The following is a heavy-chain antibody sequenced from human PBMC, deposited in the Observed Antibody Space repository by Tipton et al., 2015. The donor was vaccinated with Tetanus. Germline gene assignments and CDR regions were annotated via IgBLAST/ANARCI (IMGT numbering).Heavy chain of an antibody. D-gene: IGHD3-10*01. CDR2: ISAYNGDT. CDR1: GYTFINYG. V-gene: IGHV1-18*01. CDR3: AREGSGYYYGPGTFGCFHY. J-gene: IGHJ1*01. Sequence: QLVQSGAEAKKPGASVKVSCKASGYTFINYGISWVRQAPGQGPEWKGWISAYNGDTTYAQKFQCRVTMTTDSSTATVSMVLRSRTSDDPAHFYCAREGSGYYYGPGTFGCFHYWGQGTPVTVSS.